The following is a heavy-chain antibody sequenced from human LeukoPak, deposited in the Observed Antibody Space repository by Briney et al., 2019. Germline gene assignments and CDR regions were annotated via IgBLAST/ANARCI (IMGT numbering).Heavy chain of an antibody. CDR3: ASRSNYGDYDAFDI. J-gene: IGHJ3*02. V-gene: IGHV4-34*01. CDR2: INHSGST. CDR1: GGSIGRDY. Sequence: SETLSLTCSVSGGSIGRDYWSWIRQPPGKGLEWIGEINHSGSTNYNPSLKSRVTISVDTSKNQFSLKLSSVTAADTAVYYCASRSNYGDYDAFDIWGQGTMVTVSS. D-gene: IGHD4-17*01.